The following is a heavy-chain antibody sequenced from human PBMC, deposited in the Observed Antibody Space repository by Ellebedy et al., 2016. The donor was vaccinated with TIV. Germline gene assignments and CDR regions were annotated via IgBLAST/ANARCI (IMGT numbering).Heavy chain of an antibody. Sequence: MPSETLSLTCTVSGGSISSSSYYWGWIRQPPGKGLEWIGSIYYSGSTYYNPSLKSRVTISVDTSKNQLSLKLSSVTAADTAVYYCARGGSMVAWNWGQGTLVTVSS. CDR3: ARGGSMVAWN. CDR2: IYYSGST. V-gene: IGHV4-39*01. CDR1: GGSISSSSYY. J-gene: IGHJ4*02. D-gene: IGHD3-10*01.